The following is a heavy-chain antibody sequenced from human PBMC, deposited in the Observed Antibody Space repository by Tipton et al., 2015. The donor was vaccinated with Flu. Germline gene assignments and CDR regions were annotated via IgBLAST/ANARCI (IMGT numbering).Heavy chain of an antibody. V-gene: IGHV4-4*07. CDR2: IYTSGST. CDR1: GGSISSYY. Sequence: TLSLTCTVSGGSISSYYWSWIRQHAGKGLEWIGRIYTSGSTNYNPSLKSRVTMSVDTSKNQFSLKLSSVTAADTAVYYCARDTRRYNWNYAYFDYWGQGTLVTVSS. CDR3: ARDTRRYNWNYAYFDY. J-gene: IGHJ4*02. D-gene: IGHD1-7*01.